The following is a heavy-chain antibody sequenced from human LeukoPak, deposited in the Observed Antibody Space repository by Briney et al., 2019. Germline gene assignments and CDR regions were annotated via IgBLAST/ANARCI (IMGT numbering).Heavy chain of an antibody. CDR1: GGSFSGYY. D-gene: IGHD3-16*01. CDR3: ARGRYFLTF. CDR2: INHSGST. Sequence: PSETLSLTCAVYGGSFSGYYWSWIRQPPGKGLEWIGEINHSGSTNYNPSLKSRVTISVDTSKNQFSLKLSSVTAADTAVYYCARGRYFLTFWGQGTLVTVSS. J-gene: IGHJ4*02. V-gene: IGHV4-34*01.